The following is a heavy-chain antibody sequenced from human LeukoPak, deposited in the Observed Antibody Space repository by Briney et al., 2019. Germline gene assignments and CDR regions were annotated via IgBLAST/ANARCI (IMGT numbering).Heavy chain of an antibody. J-gene: IGHJ4*02. D-gene: IGHD3-3*01. CDR2: INHSGST. Sequence: SETLSLTCAVYGGPFSAYYWSWIRQPPRKGLEWIGEINHSGSTKYNPSLKSRLTISVDTYKNQFSLKLTSVPAADTAVYYCARAPMEYYDYWSGYSTWYFDYWGQGTPVTVTS. V-gene: IGHV4-34*01. CDR3: ARAPMEYYDYWSGYSTWYFDY. CDR1: GGPFSAYY.